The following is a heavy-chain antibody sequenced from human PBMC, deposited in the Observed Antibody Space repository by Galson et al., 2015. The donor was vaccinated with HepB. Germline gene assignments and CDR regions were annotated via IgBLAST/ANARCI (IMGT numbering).Heavy chain of an antibody. CDR3: AKRRVRMFQFSNHYSYYAMDV. CDR2: IIGSGGST. Sequence: SLRLSCAASGFTFTSYAMTWVRQAPGKGLEWVSGIIGSGGSTYYADSVEGRFTISRDNSKNALFLQRNNVRAEDTAVYYCAKRRVRMFQFSNHYSYYAMDVWGQGTTVTVSS. CDR1: GFTFTSYA. J-gene: IGHJ6*02. V-gene: IGHV3-23*01. D-gene: IGHD3-10*02.